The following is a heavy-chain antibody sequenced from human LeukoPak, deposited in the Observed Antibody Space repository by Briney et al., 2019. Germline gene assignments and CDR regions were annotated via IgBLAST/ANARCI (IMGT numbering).Heavy chain of an antibody. CDR3: ARVFEASYDY. J-gene: IGHJ4*02. Sequence: PGGSLRLSCAASAFTFSDYYMSWIRQAPGKGLEWVYADSVKGRFTISRDNAKNSLYNSLRAEDTAVYYCARVFEASYDYWGQGTLVTASS. CDR1: AFTFSDYY. V-gene: IGHV3-11*01. D-gene: IGHD3-10*01.